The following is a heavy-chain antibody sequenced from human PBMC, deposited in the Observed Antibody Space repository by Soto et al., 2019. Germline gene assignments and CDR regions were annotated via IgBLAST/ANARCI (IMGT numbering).Heavy chain of an antibody. CDR3: ARAGDIVVVPAATLYYYYMDV. CDR2: ISSSSSYI. CDR1: GFTFSSYS. D-gene: IGHD2-2*01. V-gene: IGHV3-21*01. J-gene: IGHJ6*03. Sequence: GGSLRLSCAASGFTFSSYSMNWVRQAPGKGLEWVSSISSSSSYIYYADSVKGRFIISRDNAKNSLYLQMNSLRAEDTAVYYCARAGDIVVVPAATLYYYYMDVWGKGTTVTVSS.